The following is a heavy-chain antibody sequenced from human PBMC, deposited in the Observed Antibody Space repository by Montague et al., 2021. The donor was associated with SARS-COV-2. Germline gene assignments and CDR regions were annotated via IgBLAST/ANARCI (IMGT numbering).Heavy chain of an antibody. V-gene: IGHV4-39*01. J-gene: IGHJ4*02. CDR2: IYHNGKN. Sequence: SETLSLTCNVSGDSITNTRYCWGWIRQPPGKALEWIVSIYHNGKNHYNPSLEARALLSVDTSKNQFSLRLASVIASDTAVYYCAVELNYFFDYWGQGFLVTVSS. CDR3: AVELNYFFDY. D-gene: IGHD1-7*01. CDR1: GDSITNTRYC.